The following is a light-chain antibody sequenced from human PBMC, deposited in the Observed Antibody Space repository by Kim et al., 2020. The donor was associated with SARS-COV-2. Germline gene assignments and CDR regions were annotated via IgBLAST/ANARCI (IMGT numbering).Light chain of an antibody. CDR1: QSISRW. CDR3: QQYDSYSPYS. CDR2: DAS. V-gene: IGKV1-5*01. J-gene: IGKJ2*03. Sequence: ASVRDRVPITCRASQSISRWLAWYQQKPRKAPKLLIFDASSLESGVPSRFSGSGSGTEFALTLSILQPDDFATYYCQQYDSYSPYSFGQGTKLEI.